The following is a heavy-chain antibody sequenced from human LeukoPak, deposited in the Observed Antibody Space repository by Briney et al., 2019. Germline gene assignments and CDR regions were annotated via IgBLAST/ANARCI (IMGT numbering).Heavy chain of an antibody. D-gene: IGHD2-2*01. CDR3: ARSPIVVVPAAKAYYHYGMDV. Sequence: SETLSLTCTVSGGSISSYYWSRIRQPPGKGLEWIGYIYYSGSTNYNPSLKSRVTISVDTSKNQFSLKLSSVTAADTAVYYCARSPIVVVPAAKAYYHYGMDVWGQGTTVTVSS. V-gene: IGHV4-59*01. J-gene: IGHJ6*02. CDR2: IYYSGST. CDR1: GGSISSYY.